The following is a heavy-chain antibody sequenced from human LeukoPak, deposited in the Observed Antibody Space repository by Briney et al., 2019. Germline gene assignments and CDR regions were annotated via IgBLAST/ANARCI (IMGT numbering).Heavy chain of an antibody. V-gene: IGHV4-39*02. CDR2: ISYSGST. D-gene: IGHD3-16*01. CDR1: GDSIGTSGYY. J-gene: IGHJ5*02. CDR3: ARIIIYDNVSP. Sequence: SETLSLTCTVSGDSIGTSGYYWGWIRQPPGKGLEWIGSISYSGSTYYNPSLKSRVTISVDTSKTHFSLKLISLSAADTAVYYCARIIIYDNVSPWGQGTLVTVSS.